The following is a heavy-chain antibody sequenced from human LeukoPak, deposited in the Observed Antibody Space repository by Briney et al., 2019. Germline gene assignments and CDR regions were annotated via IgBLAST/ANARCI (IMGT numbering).Heavy chain of an antibody. J-gene: IGHJ3*02. CDR3: ARYSSGWYSAFDI. V-gene: IGHV1-2*02. Sequence: ASVKVSCKASGYTFTGYYMHWVRQAPGQGLEWMGWINPNSGGTNYAQKFQGRVTMTRDTSISTAYMELSRLRSEDTAVYYCARYSSGWYSAFDIWGQGTMVTVSS. CDR1: GYTFTGYY. CDR2: INPNSGGT. D-gene: IGHD6-19*01.